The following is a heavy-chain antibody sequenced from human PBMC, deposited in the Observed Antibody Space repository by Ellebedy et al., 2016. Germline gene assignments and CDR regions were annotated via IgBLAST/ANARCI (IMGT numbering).Heavy chain of an antibody. CDR2: IDGDGSDT. CDR1: GFTFSRYW. CDR3: ARDVAGRGSH. D-gene: IGHD6-19*01. Sequence: GESLKISXAASGFTFSRYWMHWVRQVPGKGLVWLSRIDGDGSDTNYADSVKGRFTISRDNAKNTLYLQMNSLRPEDTALYYCARDVAGRGSHWGQGTLVTVSS. J-gene: IGHJ4*02. V-gene: IGHV3-74*01.